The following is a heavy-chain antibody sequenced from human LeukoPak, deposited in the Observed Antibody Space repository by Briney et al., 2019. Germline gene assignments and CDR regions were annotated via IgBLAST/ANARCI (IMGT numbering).Heavy chain of an antibody. CDR1: GFTFSSYA. J-gene: IGHJ4*02. V-gene: IGHV3-23*01. CDR2: ISGSGGST. Sequence: PGGSLRLSCTASGFTFSSYAMSWVRQAPGKGLEWVSAISGSGGSTYYADSVKGRFTISRDNSKNTLYLQMNSLRAEDTAVYYCATYSSGWYFSDYWGQGTLVTVSS. D-gene: IGHD6-19*01. CDR3: ATYSSGWYFSDY.